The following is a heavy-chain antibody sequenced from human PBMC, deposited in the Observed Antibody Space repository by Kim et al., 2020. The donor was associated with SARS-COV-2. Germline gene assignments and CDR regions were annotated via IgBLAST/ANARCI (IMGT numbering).Heavy chain of an antibody. CDR2: INPNSGGT. CDR3: ARGRKDYYDSSCYYPTVSYYFDY. V-gene: IGHV1-2*02. D-gene: IGHD3-22*01. Sequence: ASVKVSCKASGYTFTGYYMHWVRQAPGQGLEWMGWINPNSGGTNYAQKFQGRVTMTRDTSISTAYMELSRLRSDDTAVYYCARGRKDYYDSSCYYPTVSYYFDYWGQGTLVTVSS. J-gene: IGHJ4*02. CDR1: GYTFTGYY.